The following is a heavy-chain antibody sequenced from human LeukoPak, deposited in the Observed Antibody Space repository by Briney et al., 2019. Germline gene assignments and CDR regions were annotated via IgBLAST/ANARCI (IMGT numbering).Heavy chain of an antibody. CDR3: ARDCSSTSCYGY. V-gene: IGHV1-69*04. J-gene: IGHJ4*02. D-gene: IGHD2-2*01. Sequence: ASVTVSCTASGGTFSSYAIRWVRQAPGQGLAWMGRIIPILGMANYAQKFQGRVTITADKSTSTAYMELSSLRPEDTAVYYCARDCSSTSCYGYWGQGTLVTVSS. CDR2: IIPILGMA. CDR1: GGTFSSYA.